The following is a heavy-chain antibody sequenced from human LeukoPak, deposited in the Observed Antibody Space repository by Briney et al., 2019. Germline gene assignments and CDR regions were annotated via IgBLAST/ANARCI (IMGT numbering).Heavy chain of an antibody. J-gene: IGHJ4*02. CDR3: ARLKTGGYSYGAFDY. CDR2: IYPGDSDT. V-gene: IGHV5-51*01. Sequence: GESLKIPCKGSGYSFTSYWIGWVRQMPGKGLEWMGIIYPGDSDTRYSPSFQGQVTISADKSISTAYLQWSSLKASDTAMYYCARLKTGGYSYGAFDYWGQGTLVTVSS. D-gene: IGHD5-18*01. CDR1: GYSFTSYW.